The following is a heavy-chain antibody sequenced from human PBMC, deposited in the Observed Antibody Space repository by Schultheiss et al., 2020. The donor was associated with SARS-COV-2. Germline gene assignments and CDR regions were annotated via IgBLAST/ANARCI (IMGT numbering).Heavy chain of an antibody. CDR1: GFTFDDYA. J-gene: IGHJ6*03. CDR3: AKDRGGGIVVVPAATGYYYYYMDV. V-gene: IGHV3-23*01. Sequence: GGSLRLSCAASGFTFDDYAMHWVRQAPGKGLEWVSAISGSGGSTYYADSVKGRFTISRDNSKNTLYLQMNSLRAEDTAVYYCAKDRGGGIVVVPAATGYYYYYMDVWGKGTTVTVSS. D-gene: IGHD2-2*01. CDR2: ISGSGGST.